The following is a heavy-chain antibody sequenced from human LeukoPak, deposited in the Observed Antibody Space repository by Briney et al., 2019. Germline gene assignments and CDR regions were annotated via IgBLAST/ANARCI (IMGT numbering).Heavy chain of an antibody. Sequence: SETLSLTCTVSGGSISSYYWSWIRQPPGKGLEWIGYIYYSGSTNYNPSLKSRVTISVDTSKNQFSLKLCSVTAADTAVYYCARVSGWSSYYFDYWGQGTLVTVSS. D-gene: IGHD6-19*01. CDR2: IYYSGST. CDR3: ARVSGWSSYYFDY. J-gene: IGHJ4*02. CDR1: GGSISSYY. V-gene: IGHV4-59*01.